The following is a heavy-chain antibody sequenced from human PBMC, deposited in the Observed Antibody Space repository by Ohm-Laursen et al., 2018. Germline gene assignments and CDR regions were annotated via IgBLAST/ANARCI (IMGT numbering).Heavy chain of an antibody. D-gene: IGHD3-22*01. J-gene: IGHJ4*02. CDR2: INLSGST. CDR1: GGPFSGYY. V-gene: IGHV4-34*01. Sequence: SETLSLTCGVYGGPFSGYYWSWIRQPPGKGLEWIGEINLSGSTKYNPSLESRVTISLDTSKNQFSLKLTSVAAADTAVYFCARGPPYQYDSSGYYRSDYWGQGTLVTVSS. CDR3: ARGPPYQYDSSGYYRSDY.